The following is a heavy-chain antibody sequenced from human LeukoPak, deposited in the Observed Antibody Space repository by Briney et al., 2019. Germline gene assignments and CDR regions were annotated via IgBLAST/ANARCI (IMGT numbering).Heavy chain of an antibody. CDR1: GFTFTVYS. D-gene: IGHD6-13*01. CDR2: ISSSSSYI. CDR3: AGGSSPTYYYFDY. J-gene: IGHJ4*02. Sequence: PGGSLRLSCAASGFTFTVYSMNWVRQAPGKGLEWVSSISSSSSYIYYADSVKGRFTISRDSAKNSLYLQMNGLRAEDTAVYYCAGGSSPTYYYFDYWGQGTLVTVSS. V-gene: IGHV3-21*01.